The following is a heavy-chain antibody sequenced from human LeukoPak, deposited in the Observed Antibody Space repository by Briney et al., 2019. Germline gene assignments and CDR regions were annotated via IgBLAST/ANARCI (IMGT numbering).Heavy chain of an antibody. J-gene: IGHJ5*02. CDR2: IGSSGTTI. Sequence: GGSLGLSCAASGFTFSDYYMTWIRQAPGKGLGWVSYIGSSGTTIYYADSVKGRFTVSRDNAKNSLYLQMNSLRAEDTAVYYCAGIRDWFDPWGQGTLVTVSS. V-gene: IGHV3-11*01. CDR1: GFTFSDYY. CDR3: AGIRDWFDP.